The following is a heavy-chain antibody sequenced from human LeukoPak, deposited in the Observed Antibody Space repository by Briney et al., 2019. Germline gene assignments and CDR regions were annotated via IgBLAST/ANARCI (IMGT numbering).Heavy chain of an antibody. D-gene: IGHD6-19*01. J-gene: IGHJ4*02. CDR1: GITFRDYY. V-gene: IGHV3-11*01. Sequence: GSLRLSCAASGITFRDYYMSWIRQAPGKGLGGVSYISSSGSTIYYADSVKGRFTISRDNAKNSLYLQMNSLRAEDTAVYYCARDVAKGWYFDYWGQGTLVTVSS. CDR3: ARDVAKGWYFDY. CDR2: ISSSGSTI.